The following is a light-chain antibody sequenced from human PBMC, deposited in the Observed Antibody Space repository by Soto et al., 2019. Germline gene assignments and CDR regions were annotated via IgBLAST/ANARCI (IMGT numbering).Light chain of an antibody. J-gene: IGKJ1*01. CDR3: QQYKSWPGT. Sequence: DIVLTQSPATLSVSPGERTTLSCRASQSVSSNLAWYQQKPGQAPRLLIYGASTRATGIPARFSGSGSGTEFTLTVSSLQSADFAVYYCQQYKSWPGTFGQGTKVDI. V-gene: IGKV3-15*01. CDR2: GAS. CDR1: QSVSSN.